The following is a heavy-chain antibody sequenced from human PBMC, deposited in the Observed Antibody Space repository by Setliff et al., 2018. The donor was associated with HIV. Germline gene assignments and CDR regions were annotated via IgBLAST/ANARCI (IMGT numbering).Heavy chain of an antibody. CDR3: ARDMMRWLVMVPGATRGYFDA. CDR2: INHIGGN. CDR1: GGSFSGHY. J-gene: IGHJ4*02. D-gene: IGHD3-16*01. V-gene: IGHV4-34*01. Sequence: SETLSLTCAVYGGSFSGHYWSWIRQPPGKGLEWIGEINHIGGNMNHNPSLKSRVTISVDTSKKQFSLNLTSVTAADTAVYFCARDMMRWLVMVPGATRGYFDAWGQGALVTVSS.